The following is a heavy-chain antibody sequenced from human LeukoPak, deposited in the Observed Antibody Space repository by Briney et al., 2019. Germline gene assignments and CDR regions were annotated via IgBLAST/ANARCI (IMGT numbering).Heavy chain of an antibody. J-gene: IGHJ4*02. CDR2: IKSKADGETI. CDR1: GFTFTNAW. Sequence: PGGSLRLSCAASGFTFTNAWMNWVRQAPGKGLEWGGRIKSKADGETIDYAAPVKGRFTFSIDDSKNMLYLQMNSLKSEDTAVYYCSTLTSRGLSDSWGQGTLVTVSS. V-gene: IGHV3-15*07. D-gene: IGHD1-20*01. CDR3: STLTSRGLSDS.